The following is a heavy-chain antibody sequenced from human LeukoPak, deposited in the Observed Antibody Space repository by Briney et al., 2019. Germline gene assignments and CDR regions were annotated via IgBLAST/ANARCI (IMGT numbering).Heavy chain of an antibody. CDR2: INHSGST. CDR3: ARGGSGYDYGTFDY. D-gene: IGHD5-12*01. J-gene: IGHJ4*02. Sequence: PSETLSLTCAVYGGSFSGYYWSWIRQPPGKGLEWIGEINHSGSTNYNPSLKSRVTISVDTSKNQFSLNLNSVTAADTAVYYCARGGSGYDYGTFDYWGQGTLVTVSS. CDR1: GGSFSGYY. V-gene: IGHV4-34*01.